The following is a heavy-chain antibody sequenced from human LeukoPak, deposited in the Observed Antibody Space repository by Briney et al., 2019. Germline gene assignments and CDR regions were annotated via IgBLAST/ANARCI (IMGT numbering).Heavy chain of an antibody. CDR1: GYTFTSNY. Sequence: ASVKVSCKAFGYTFTSNYMHWVRQAPGQGPEWMGVISPSGGSTTYAQKFQGRVTLTRDMSTSTDYLELSSLRSEDTAVYYCARDTEYYYDSRGGAFDIWGQGTMVTVSS. J-gene: IGHJ3*02. D-gene: IGHD3-22*01. CDR3: ARDTEYYYDSRGGAFDI. CDR2: ISPSGGST. V-gene: IGHV1-46*01.